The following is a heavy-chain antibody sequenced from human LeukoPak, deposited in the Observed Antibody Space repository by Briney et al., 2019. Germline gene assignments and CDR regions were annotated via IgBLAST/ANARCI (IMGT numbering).Heavy chain of an antibody. CDR3: AKDHSSSWYDY. V-gene: IGHV3-30*18. Sequence: GGSLRLSCAASGFTFSSYGMHWVREAPGKGVEWVAVISYDGSNKYYADSVKGRFTISRDNSKNTLYLQMNSLRAEDTAVYYCAKDHSSSWYDYWGQGTLVTVSS. CDR2: ISYDGSNK. CDR1: GFTFSSYG. J-gene: IGHJ4*02. D-gene: IGHD6-13*01.